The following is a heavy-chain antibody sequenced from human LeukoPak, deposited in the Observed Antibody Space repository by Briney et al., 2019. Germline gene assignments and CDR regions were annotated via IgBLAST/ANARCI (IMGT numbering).Heavy chain of an antibody. V-gene: IGHV2-70*11. CDR3: VRSYYSDSSGYFFDY. J-gene: IGHJ4*02. D-gene: IGHD3-22*01. Sequence: SGPTLVNPTQTLRLTCTFSGFSLSTREMGVNWIRQPPGKALEWLARVDWDDDKYYSTSLKTRLTISKDTSKSQVVLTMTNMDPVDTATYYCVRSYYSDSSGYFFDYWGQGTLVTVSS. CDR2: VDWDDDK. CDR1: GFSLSTREMG.